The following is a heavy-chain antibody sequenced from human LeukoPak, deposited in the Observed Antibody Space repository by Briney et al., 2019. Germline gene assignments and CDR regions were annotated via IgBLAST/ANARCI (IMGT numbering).Heavy chain of an antibody. V-gene: IGHV4-39*01. D-gene: IGHD1-26*01. Sequence: SGTLSLTCTVSGASISSSTYYWGWIRQSPGKGLVWIGSVNYAVNTYYNPSLKSRVTISADTSKNQFSLKMNFVTAADTALYYCARHLGPYSASYLDYWGQGSLVTVSS. J-gene: IGHJ4*02. CDR2: VNYAVNT. CDR1: GASISSSTYY. CDR3: ARHLGPYSASYLDY.